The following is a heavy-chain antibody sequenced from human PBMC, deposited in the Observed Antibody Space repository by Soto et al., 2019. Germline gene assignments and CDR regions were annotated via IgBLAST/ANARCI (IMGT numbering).Heavy chain of an antibody. CDR3: ARGTVVVPAYYMDV. Sequence: SETLSLTCAVYGGSFSGYYWSWIRQPPGKGLEWIGEINHSGSTNYNPSLKSRVTISVDTSKNQFSLKLSSVTAADTAVYYCARGTVVVPAYYMDVWGKGTTVTV. CDR2: INHSGST. CDR1: GGSFSGYY. D-gene: IGHD2-2*01. V-gene: IGHV4-34*01. J-gene: IGHJ6*03.